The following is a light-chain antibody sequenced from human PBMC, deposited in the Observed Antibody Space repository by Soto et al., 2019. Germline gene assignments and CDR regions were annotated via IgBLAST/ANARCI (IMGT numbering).Light chain of an antibody. CDR1: QSISNY. CDR2: AAS. CDR3: QQSYSTPFT. Sequence: DIPMTQSPSSLSASVGDSVTITCRASQSISNYLNWYQQKPGEAPKLLFYAASSLQSGVPSRFSGSGSGTDFTLTISSLQPEDFATYYCQQSYSTPFTFGPGTKVDIK. J-gene: IGKJ3*01. V-gene: IGKV1-39*01.